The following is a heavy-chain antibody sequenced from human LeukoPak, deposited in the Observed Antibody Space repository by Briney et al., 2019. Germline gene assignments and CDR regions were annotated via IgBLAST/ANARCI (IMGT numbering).Heavy chain of an antibody. J-gene: IGHJ4*02. CDR1: GYTFSAYY. V-gene: IGHV1-2*02. CDR3: ASEAFCVGGSCQLHRVAS. Sequence: ASVKVPCKASGYTFSAYYMHWVRQAPGQGLDWMGWIDTNSGATKYAQKFHGRVTITRDTSIGTAYMELSTLISDDTAVYYCASEAFCVGGSCQLHRVASWGPGTLVTVSS. CDR2: IDTNSGAT. D-gene: IGHD2-15*01.